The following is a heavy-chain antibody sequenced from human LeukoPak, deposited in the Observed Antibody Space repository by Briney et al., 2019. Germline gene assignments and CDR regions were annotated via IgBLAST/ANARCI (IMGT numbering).Heavy chain of an antibody. Sequence: GGSLRLSSAASGFTFSSYAMHWVRQAPGKGLEWVAVISYDGSNKYYADSVKGRFTISRDNSKNTLYLQMNSLRAEDTAVYYCAKRGVIWGQGTMVTVSS. CDR1: GFTFSSYA. J-gene: IGHJ3*02. D-gene: IGHD3-10*01. CDR2: ISYDGSNK. V-gene: IGHV3-30*18. CDR3: AKRGVI.